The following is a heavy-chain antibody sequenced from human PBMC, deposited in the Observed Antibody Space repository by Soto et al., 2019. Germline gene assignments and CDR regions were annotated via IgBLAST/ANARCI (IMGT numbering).Heavy chain of an antibody. CDR3: AKEIRE. CDR2: IYFGGRS. CDR1: GGSISNGGYY. D-gene: IGHD3-10*01. J-gene: IGHJ4*02. Sequence: QVQLQESGPGLVKPSQTLSLTCTVSGGSISNGGYYWTWLRQHPGKGLEWIGYIYFGGRSLYNPSLRSRISMSVDASKNQFSLTMSSLTAADTAVYYCAKEIREWGQGTLVTVSS. V-gene: IGHV4-31*03.